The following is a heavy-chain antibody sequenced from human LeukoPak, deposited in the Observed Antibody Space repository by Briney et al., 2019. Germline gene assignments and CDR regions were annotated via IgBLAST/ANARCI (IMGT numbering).Heavy chain of an antibody. J-gene: IGHJ5*02. CDR2: ISSSSSYI. CDR1: GFTLTNSS. D-gene: IGHD2-2*01. CDR3: VRDRCSSTSCHDSPNWFDP. Sequence: GGSLRLSCAASGFTLTNSSMTWVRQAPGKGLEWVSSISSSSSYIYYADSVKGRFTISRDNAKNSLYLQMNSLRAEDTALYYCVRDRCSSTSCHDSPNWFDPWGQGTLVTVSS. V-gene: IGHV3-21*04.